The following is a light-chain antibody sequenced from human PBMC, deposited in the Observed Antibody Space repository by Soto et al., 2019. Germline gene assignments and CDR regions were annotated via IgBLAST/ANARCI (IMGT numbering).Light chain of an antibody. Sequence: QSALTQPASVSGSPGQSITLSCTGTSSDVGSYTYVSWYQQHPGKAPKLMIFDVSIRPSGVSNRFSGSKSDNTASLTISGLPAEDEADYYCSSYTSSSVRVLFGGGTKLTVL. CDR3: SSYTSSSVRVL. CDR1: SSDVGSYTY. J-gene: IGLJ2*01. CDR2: DVS. V-gene: IGLV2-14*01.